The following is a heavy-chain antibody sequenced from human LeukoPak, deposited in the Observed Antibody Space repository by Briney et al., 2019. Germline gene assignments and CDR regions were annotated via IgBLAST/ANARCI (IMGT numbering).Heavy chain of an antibody. V-gene: IGHV3-48*04. Sequence: PGGSLRLSCAASGFTFSSYSMNWVRLAPGKGLEWVSYISSSSSTIYYADSVKGRFTISRDNAKNSLYLQMNSLRAEDTAVYYCARAPTRGYCSSTSCYGHNWFHPWGQGTLVTVSS. J-gene: IGHJ5*02. CDR2: ISSSSSTI. D-gene: IGHD2-2*01. CDR3: ARAPTRGYCSSTSCYGHNWFHP. CDR1: GFTFSSYS.